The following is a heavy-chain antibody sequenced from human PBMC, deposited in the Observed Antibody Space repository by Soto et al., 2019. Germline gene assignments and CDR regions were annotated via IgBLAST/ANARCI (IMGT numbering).Heavy chain of an antibody. CDR3: ARDTSLYYYYSSFLSLRSPLSPLDPFDI. J-gene: IGHJ3*02. Sequence: ASLKVSCKASGYTFTSYGISWVRQAPGQGLEWMGWISAYNGNTNYAQKLQGRVTMTTDTSTSTAYMELRSLRSDDTAVYYCARDTSLYYYYSSFLSLRSPLSPLDPFDI. CDR1: GYTFTSYG. D-gene: IGHD3-22*01. V-gene: IGHV1-18*01. CDR2: ISAYNGNT.